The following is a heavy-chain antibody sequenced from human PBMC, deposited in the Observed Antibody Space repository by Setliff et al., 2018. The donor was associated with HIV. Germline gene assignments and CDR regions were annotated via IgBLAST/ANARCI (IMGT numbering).Heavy chain of an antibody. CDR3: ARRDGRSMNAFQI. D-gene: IGHD6-13*01. V-gene: IGHV5-51*01. J-gene: IGHJ3*01. CDR1: DYTFTTYW. Sequence: GESLKISCKAVDYTFTTYWIGWVRQMPGEGLEWMGIIYPDDSNIRYNPSLQSQVTLSADKSITTAYLEIHNLKASDTATYYCARRDGRSMNAFQIWGPGTMVTVSS. CDR2: IYPDDSNI.